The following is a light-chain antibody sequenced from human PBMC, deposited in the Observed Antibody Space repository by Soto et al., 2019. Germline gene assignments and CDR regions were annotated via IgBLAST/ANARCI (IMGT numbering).Light chain of an antibody. CDR3: QQYYSSPIT. CDR1: QGISTY. Sequence: AIRMTQSPSSLSASTGDRVTITCRASQGISTYFAWYQQKPGKTPKMLIYTASTLQIGVPSRLSGSGSGTDFTLTISCLQSEDFATYYCQQYYSSPITFGPGTKVDIK. CDR2: TAS. J-gene: IGKJ3*01. V-gene: IGKV1-8*01.